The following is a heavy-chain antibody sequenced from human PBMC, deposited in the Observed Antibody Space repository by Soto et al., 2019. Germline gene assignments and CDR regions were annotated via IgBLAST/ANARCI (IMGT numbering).Heavy chain of an antibody. CDR3: ARDPKIGYYDY. Sequence: GASVKVSCKSSGFIFNNYALHWVRQAPGHRLEWLGWINAVNGDTNYSQKFQGRVTILRDTSASTVYMDLSSLKSEDTAVYYCARDPKIGYYDYWGQGTLVTVSS. CDR1: GFIFNNYA. J-gene: IGHJ4*02. CDR2: INAVNGDT. D-gene: IGHD3-22*01. V-gene: IGHV1-3*01.